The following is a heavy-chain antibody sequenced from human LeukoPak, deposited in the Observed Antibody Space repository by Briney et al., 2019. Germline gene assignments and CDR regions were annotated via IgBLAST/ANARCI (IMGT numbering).Heavy chain of an antibody. CDR2: ISYDGSNK. J-gene: IGHJ4*02. CDR3: AKEIHFDCGGDCYFDY. Sequence: GGSLRLSCAASGFTFSSYGMHWVRQAPGKGLEWVAVISYDGSNKYYADSVKGRFTISRDNSKNTLYLQMNSLRAEDTAVYYCAKEIHFDCGGDCYFDYWGQGTLVTVSS. V-gene: IGHV3-30*18. CDR1: GFTFSSYG. D-gene: IGHD2-21*02.